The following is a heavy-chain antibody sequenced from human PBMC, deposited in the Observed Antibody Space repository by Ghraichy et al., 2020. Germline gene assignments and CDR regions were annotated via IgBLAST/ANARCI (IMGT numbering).Heavy chain of an antibody. CDR2: IWYDGSNK. CDR3: AGQWLVFSGYYFYGMDV. D-gene: IGHD6-19*01. CDR1: GFTFSSYG. Sequence: GGSLRLSCAASGFTFSSYGMHWVRQAPGKGLEWVAVIWYDGSNKYYADSVKGRFTISRDNSKNTLYLQMNSLRAEDTAVYNCAGQWLVFSGYYFYGMDVWGQGTTVTVSS. J-gene: IGHJ6*02. V-gene: IGHV3-33*01.